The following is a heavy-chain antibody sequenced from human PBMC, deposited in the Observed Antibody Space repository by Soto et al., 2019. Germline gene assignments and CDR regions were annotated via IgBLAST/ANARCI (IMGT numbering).Heavy chain of an antibody. CDR1: GDSISSAADY. CDR2: ISYSGKT. CDR3: ARGHKYCGGGSCYYSDH. D-gene: IGHD2-21*01. J-gene: IGHJ4*01. Sequence: PSETLSLTCTVSGDSISSAADYWSWIRQHPGKGLEWIGYISYSGKTDYNPSLKTRAALAVDASKNQFSLKLSSMTAADTAVYFCARGHKYCGGGSCYYSDHWGQGTLVTVSS. V-gene: IGHV4-31*03.